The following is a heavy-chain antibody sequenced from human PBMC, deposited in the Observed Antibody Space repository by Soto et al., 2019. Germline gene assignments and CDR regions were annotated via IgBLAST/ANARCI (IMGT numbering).Heavy chain of an antibody. D-gene: IGHD5-12*01. CDR1: GFTFDDYA. CDR3: AKDRSRSYAYIVATNAYYYYGMDV. CDR2: ISWNSGSI. Sequence: PGGSLRLSCAASGFTFDDYAMHWVRQAPGKGLEWASGISWNSGSIGYADSVKGRFTISRDNAKNSLYLQMNSLRAEDTALYYCAKDRSRSYAYIVATNAYYYYGMDVWGQGTTVTVSS. V-gene: IGHV3-9*01. J-gene: IGHJ6*02.